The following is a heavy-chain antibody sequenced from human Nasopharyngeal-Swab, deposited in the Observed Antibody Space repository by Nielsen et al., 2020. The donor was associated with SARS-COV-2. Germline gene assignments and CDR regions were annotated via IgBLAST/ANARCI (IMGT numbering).Heavy chain of an antibody. D-gene: IGHD6-13*01. Sequence: ASVKVSCKASGYTFTGYYMHGVRQAPGQGLEWMGWINPNSGGTNYAQKFQGRVTMTRDTSISTAYMELSRLRSDDTAVYYCARATYSSPNLYYYYYYMDVWGKGTTVTVSS. CDR3: ARATYSSPNLYYYYYYMDV. V-gene: IGHV1-2*02. CDR1: GYTFTGYY. CDR2: INPNSGGT. J-gene: IGHJ6*03.